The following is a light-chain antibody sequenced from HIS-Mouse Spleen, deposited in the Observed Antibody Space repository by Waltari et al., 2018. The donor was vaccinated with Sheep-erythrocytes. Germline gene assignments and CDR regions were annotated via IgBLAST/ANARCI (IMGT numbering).Light chain of an antibody. CDR3: QSYDSSLSGWV. CDR2: GNS. CDR1: SPNRRAGSD. J-gene: IGLJ3*02. Sequence: QSVLTQPPSVSGAPGPRVPISCTGSSPNRRAGSDVPWYQQLPGTAPKLLIYGNSNRPSGVPDRFSGSKSGTSASLAITGLQAEDEADYYCQSYDSSLSGWVFGGGTKLTVL. V-gene: IGLV1-40*01.